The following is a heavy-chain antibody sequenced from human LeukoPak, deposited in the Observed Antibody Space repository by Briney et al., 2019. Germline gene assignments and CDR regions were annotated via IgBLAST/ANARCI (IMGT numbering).Heavy chain of an antibody. Sequence: PGGSLRLSCAASGFTFSSYWMSWVRQAPGKGLEWVANIKQDGSEKYYVDSVKGRFTISRDNAKNSLYLQMNSLRAEDTAVYYCARIEEGPVTTYTYFDYWGQGTLVTVSS. J-gene: IGHJ4*02. CDR2: IKQDGSEK. CDR3: ARIEEGPVTTYTYFDY. D-gene: IGHD4-17*01. V-gene: IGHV3-7*01. CDR1: GFTFSSYW.